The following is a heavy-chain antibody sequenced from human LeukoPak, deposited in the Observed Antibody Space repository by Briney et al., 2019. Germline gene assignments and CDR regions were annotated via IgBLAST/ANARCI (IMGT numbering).Heavy chain of an antibody. D-gene: IGHD1-26*01. CDR2: MYYSGST. Sequence: RASETLSLTCTVSGGSISSSSYYWVWIRQPPGKGLEWIGSMYYSGSTYYNPSLKSRVTISVDTSKNQFSLKLSSVTAADTPVYCARQGGSPDWFDPWGQGTLVTVSS. CDR3: ARQGGSPDWFDP. J-gene: IGHJ5*02. CDR1: GGSISSSSYY. V-gene: IGHV4-39*01.